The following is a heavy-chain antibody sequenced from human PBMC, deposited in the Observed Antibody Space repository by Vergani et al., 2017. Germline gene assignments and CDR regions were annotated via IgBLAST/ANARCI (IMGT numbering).Heavy chain of an antibody. J-gene: IGHJ5*02. CDR2: IHSSGTT. V-gene: IGHV4-61*02. Sequence: QVQLHESGPGLVKPSQTLSLTCTVSGGSITSGSFYWSWIRQPAAKGLEWIGRIHSSGTTNYNPSLKSRVTLSVDTSKNQLSLRMTSVTAADTAVYYCARDSWTSELRGVYWFDTWGQGTLVSVSS. CDR3: ARDSWTSELRGVYWFDT. D-gene: IGHD3-10*01. CDR1: GGSITSGSFY.